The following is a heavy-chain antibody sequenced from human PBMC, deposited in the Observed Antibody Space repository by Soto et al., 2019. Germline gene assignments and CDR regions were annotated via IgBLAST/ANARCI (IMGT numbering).Heavy chain of an antibody. Sequence: PSETLSLTCTVSGGSMSSSSYYWGWIRQPPGKGLEWIGNIHYSGSTYYNPSLESRVTMSVDTSKNQFSLNLSSVTAADTAVYYCARALSRSSYYYYMDVWGKGTTVTVSS. CDR3: ARALSRSSYYYYMDV. V-gene: IGHV4-39*01. CDR1: GGSMSSSSYY. CDR2: IHYSGST. J-gene: IGHJ6*03.